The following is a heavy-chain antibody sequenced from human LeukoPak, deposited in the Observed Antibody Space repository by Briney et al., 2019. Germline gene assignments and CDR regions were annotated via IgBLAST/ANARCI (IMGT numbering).Heavy chain of an antibody. J-gene: IGHJ4*02. CDR2: ISSSGSTI. CDR1: GFTFSDYY. CDR3: ARDSNSSSWYSFGY. V-gene: IGHV3-11*01. D-gene: IGHD6-13*01. Sequence: GGSLRLSCAASGFTFSDYYMSWIRQAPGKGLEWVSYISSSGSTIYYAVSVKGRFTISRDNAKNSLYLQMNSLRAEDTAVYYCARDSNSSSWYSFGYWGQGTLVTVSS.